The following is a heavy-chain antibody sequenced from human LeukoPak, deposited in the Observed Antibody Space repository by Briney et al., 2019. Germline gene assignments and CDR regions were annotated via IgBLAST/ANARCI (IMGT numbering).Heavy chain of an antibody. J-gene: IGHJ3*02. D-gene: IGHD2-15*01. CDR2: INSDGSST. CDR1: GFTFSSYW. V-gene: IGHV3-74*01. Sequence: GGSLRLSCAASGFTFSSYWMHWVRHAPGKGLVWVSRINSDGSSTSYADSVKGRFTISRDNAKNTPYLQMNSLRAEDTAVYYCARPTSYCSGGSCYHYDAFDIWGQGTMVTVSS. CDR3: ARPTSYCSGGSCYHYDAFDI.